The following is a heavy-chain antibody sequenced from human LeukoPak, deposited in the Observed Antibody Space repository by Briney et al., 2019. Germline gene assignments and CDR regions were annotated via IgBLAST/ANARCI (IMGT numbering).Heavy chain of an antibody. Sequence: QPGRSLRLSCAASGFTFSSYAMHWVRQAPGKGLEWVAVISYDGSNKYYGDSVRGRFTISRDNSKNTLYLQMNSLRAEDTAVYHCARDYNGYSFHLSTVRGQGTLVTVSS. D-gene: IGHD5-18*01. CDR2: ISYDGSNK. CDR1: GFTFSSYA. V-gene: IGHV3-30-3*01. J-gene: IGHJ4*02. CDR3: ARDYNGYSFHLSTV.